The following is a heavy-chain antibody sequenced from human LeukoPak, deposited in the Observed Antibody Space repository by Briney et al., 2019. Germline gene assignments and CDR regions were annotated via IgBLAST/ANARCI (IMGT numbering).Heavy chain of an antibody. CDR2: ISRSGDAT. CDR3: ARGSLGSWFFFDY. J-gene: IGHJ4*02. Sequence: GGSLRLSCAASGFTFSSFSMAWVRQAPGKGGEWVSTISRSGDATYYADSVKGRFTISRDNSWNTLYLQMSSLRVDDTALYYCARGSLGSWFFFDYWGQGTLVTASS. D-gene: IGHD6-13*01. V-gene: IGHV3-23*01. CDR1: GFTFSSFS.